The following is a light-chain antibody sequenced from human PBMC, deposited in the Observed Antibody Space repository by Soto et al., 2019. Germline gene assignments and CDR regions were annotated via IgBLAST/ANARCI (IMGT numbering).Light chain of an antibody. CDR2: DAS. V-gene: IGKV1-5*01. J-gene: IGKJ1*01. CDR3: QQYNSYWT. CDR1: QSINTW. Sequence: DIQMTQSPSTLSASVGDRVTITCRASQSINTWLAWYQQKPGKAPKLLISDASSLAGGVPSRFSGSGSGTEFTLTISSLQPDDFATYYCQQYNSYWTFVQGTKVEIK.